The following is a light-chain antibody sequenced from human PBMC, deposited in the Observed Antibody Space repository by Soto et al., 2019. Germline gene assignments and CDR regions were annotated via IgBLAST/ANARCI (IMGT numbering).Light chain of an antibody. Sequence: DIQMTQSPSTLSASVGDRVTITCRASQSISSWLAWYQQKPGKAPKLLIYKASSLESGVPSRFSGSGSGTEFTLTISSLKPDDFATYYYQQYNSYPWTFGQGTKVEI. CDR3: QQYNSYPWT. CDR1: QSISSW. CDR2: KAS. V-gene: IGKV1-5*03. J-gene: IGKJ1*01.